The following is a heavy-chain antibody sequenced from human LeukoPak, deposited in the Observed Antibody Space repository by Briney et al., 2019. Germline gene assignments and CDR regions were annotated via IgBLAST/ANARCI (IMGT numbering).Heavy chain of an antibody. Sequence: ASVKVSCKASGYTFTSYGISWVRQAPGQGLEWMGWISAYNGNTNYAQKLQGRVTMTTDTSTSTAYMELRSLRSDDTAVYYCARVISQDYYYYYYMDVWGKGTTVTVSS. V-gene: IGHV1-18*01. J-gene: IGHJ6*03. CDR3: ARVISQDYYYYYYMDV. CDR1: GYTFTSYG. D-gene: IGHD3/OR15-3a*01. CDR2: ISAYNGNT.